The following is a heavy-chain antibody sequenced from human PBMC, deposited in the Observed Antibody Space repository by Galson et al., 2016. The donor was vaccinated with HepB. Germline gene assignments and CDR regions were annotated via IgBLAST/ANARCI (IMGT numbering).Heavy chain of an antibody. CDR2: IIPIFDSA. D-gene: IGHD3-22*01. V-gene: IGHV1-69*04. J-gene: IGHJ4*02. CDR1: GGTSSNYA. Sequence: VKVSCKASGGTSSNYATNWVRQAPGQGLEWMGRIIPIFDSANYAQKFQDRVAITVDKSTSTAYMELSSLRSEDTAVFYCARQDSYDSTGLDYWGQGTLVTVSS. CDR3: ARQDSYDSTGLDY.